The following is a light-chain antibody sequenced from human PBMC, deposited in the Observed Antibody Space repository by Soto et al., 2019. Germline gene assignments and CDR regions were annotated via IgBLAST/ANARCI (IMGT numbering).Light chain of an antibody. J-gene: IGKJ1*01. V-gene: IGKV1-5*03. CDR1: QSISTW. CDR3: QQYNSYSTFGPAT. Sequence: DIQMTQSPSTLSASVGNRVTITCRASQSISTWLAWYQQKPGKAPKLLIYSASDLESGVPSRFSGSGFGTEFTLTITSLQPDDFATYYCQQYNSYSTFGPATFGQGTKLDIK. CDR2: SAS.